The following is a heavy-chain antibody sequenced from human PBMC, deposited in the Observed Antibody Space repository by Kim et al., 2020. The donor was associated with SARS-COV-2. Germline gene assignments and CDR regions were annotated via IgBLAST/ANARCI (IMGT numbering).Heavy chain of an antibody. V-gene: IGHV3-30-3*01. Sequence: GGSLRLSCAASGFTFSSYAMHWVRQAPGKGLEWVAVISYDGSNKYYADSVKGRFTISRDNSKNTLYLQMNSLRAEDTAVYYCARELDYGDDYWGQGTLVTVSS. CDR3: ARELDYGDDY. CDR1: GFTFSSYA. J-gene: IGHJ4*02. CDR2: ISYDGSNK. D-gene: IGHD4-17*01.